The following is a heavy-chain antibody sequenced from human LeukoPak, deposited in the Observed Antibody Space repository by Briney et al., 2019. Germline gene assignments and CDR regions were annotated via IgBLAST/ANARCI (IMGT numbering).Heavy chain of an antibody. J-gene: IGHJ4*02. D-gene: IGHD6-6*01. V-gene: IGHV3-23*01. CDR3: AKDRGGGYSSSSTGFDY. Sequence: GGSLRLSCAASGFTFSSYAMSWVRQAPGKGLEWVSTISSSGGSTYYADSVKGRFTISRDNSNNTLFLQMNSLRAEDTALFYCAKDRGGGYSSSSTGFDYWGQGTLVTVSS. CDR2: ISSSGGST. CDR1: GFTFSSYA.